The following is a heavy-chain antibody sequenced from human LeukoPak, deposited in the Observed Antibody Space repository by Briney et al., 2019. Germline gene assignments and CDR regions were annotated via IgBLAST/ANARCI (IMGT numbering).Heavy chain of an antibody. CDR2: INHSGST. V-gene: IGHV4-39*07. CDR3: ARLQGDYVFYYYYMDV. J-gene: IGHJ6*03. CDR1: GGSISSSSYY. D-gene: IGHD4-17*01. Sequence: SETLSLTCTVSGGSISSSSYYWGWIRQPPGKGLEWIGEINHSGSTNYNPSLKSRVTISVDTSKNQFSLKLSSVTAADTAVYYCARLQGDYVFYYYYMDVWGKGTTVTISS.